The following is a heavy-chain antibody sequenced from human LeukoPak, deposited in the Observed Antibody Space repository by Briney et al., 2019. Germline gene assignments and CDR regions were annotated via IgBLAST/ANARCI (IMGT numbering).Heavy chain of an antibody. CDR2: ISWNSCSI. CDR3: AKDRSIAAAGTFDY. Sequence: GGSLRLSCAASGFTFDDYAMHWVRQAPGKGLEWVSGISWNSCSIGYADSVKGRFTISRDNAKNSLYLQMNSLRAEDAALYYCAKDRSIAAAGTFDYWGQGTLVTVSS. V-gene: IGHV3-9*01. J-gene: IGHJ4*02. CDR1: GFTFDDYA. D-gene: IGHD6-13*01.